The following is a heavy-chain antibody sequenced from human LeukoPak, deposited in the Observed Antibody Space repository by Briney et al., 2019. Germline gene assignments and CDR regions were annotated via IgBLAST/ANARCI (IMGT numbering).Heavy chain of an antibody. D-gene: IGHD2-8*01. J-gene: IGHJ4*02. V-gene: IGHV3-15*01. CDR1: GFTFSNAW. CDR3: TTEFKILYAFH. Sequence: GGSLRLSCAASGFTFSNAWMSWVRQAPGKGLEWVGRIKSKTDGWTTDYAAPVKGRFTISRDDSKNTLYLQMNSLKTEDTAVYYCTTEFKILYAFHWGQGTLVTVSS. CDR2: IKSKTDGWTT.